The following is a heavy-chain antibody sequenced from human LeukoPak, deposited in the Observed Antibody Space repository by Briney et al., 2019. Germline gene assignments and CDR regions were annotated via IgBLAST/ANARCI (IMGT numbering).Heavy chain of an antibody. CDR3: ARQYYYILTGYSTYYGMDV. CDR1: GYSFTSYW. J-gene: IGHJ6*02. V-gene: IGHV5-51*01. CDR2: IYPGDSDT. D-gene: IGHD3-9*01. Sequence: GESLKISCKGSGYSFTSYWIGWVRQMPGKGLEWMGSIYPGDSDTRYSPSFQGQVTISADKSISTAYLQWSSLKASDTAMYYCARQYYYILTGYSTYYGMDVWGQGTTVTLSS.